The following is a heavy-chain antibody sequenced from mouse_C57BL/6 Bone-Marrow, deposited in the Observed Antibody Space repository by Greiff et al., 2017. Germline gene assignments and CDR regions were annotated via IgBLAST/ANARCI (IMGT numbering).Heavy chain of an antibody. CDR3: ARRRYYGSSSPWFAY. Sequence: QVQLQQPGAELVKPGASVKLSCKASGYTFTSYWMHWVKQRPGQGLEWIGMIHPNSGSTNYNEKFKSKATLTVDKSSRTAYMQLSSLTAEDSAVYYCARRRYYGSSSPWFAYWGQGTLVTVSA. CDR2: IHPNSGST. V-gene: IGHV1-64*01. CDR1: GYTFTSYW. D-gene: IGHD1-1*01. J-gene: IGHJ3*01.